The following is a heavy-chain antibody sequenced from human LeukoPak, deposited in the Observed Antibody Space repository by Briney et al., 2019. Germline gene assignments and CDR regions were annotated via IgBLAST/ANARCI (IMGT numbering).Heavy chain of an antibody. J-gene: IGHJ5*02. D-gene: IGHD3-10*01. CDR3: ASRRGAITMIRGASRFDP. Sequence: TGGSLRLSCAASGFTFSSYAMSWVRQAPEKGLEWVSAITGSGGSTYYADSVKGRFTISRDNSKNTLFLQMSSLRAEDTAVYYCASRRGAITMIRGASRFDPWGQGTLVTVSS. CDR2: ITGSGGST. CDR1: GFTFSSYA. V-gene: IGHV3-23*01.